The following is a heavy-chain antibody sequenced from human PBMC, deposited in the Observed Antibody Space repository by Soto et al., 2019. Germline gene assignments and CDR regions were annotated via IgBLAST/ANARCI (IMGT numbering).Heavy chain of an antibody. CDR1: GYTFTNYG. Sequence: GASVKVSCKASGYTFTNYGISWVRQAPGQGLEWMGWISTYNGITNYAQKLQGRVTMTTDTSTSTAYMELRSLRSDDTAVYYCARDHCISTSCYLHYWGQGTLVTVSS. D-gene: IGHD2-2*01. V-gene: IGHV1-18*01. CDR2: ISTYNGIT. J-gene: IGHJ4*02. CDR3: ARDHCISTSCYLHY.